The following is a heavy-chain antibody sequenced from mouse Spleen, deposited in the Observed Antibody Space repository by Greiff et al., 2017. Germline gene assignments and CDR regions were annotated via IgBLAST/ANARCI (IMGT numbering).Heavy chain of an antibody. Sequence: QVQLQQPGAELVMPGASVKMSCKASGYTFTDYWMHWVKQRPGQGLEWIGAIDTSDSYTSYNQKFKGKATLTVDESSSTAYMQLSSLTSEDSAVYYCARDWAHYFDYWGQGTTLTVSS. V-gene: IGHV1-69*01. CDR2: IDTSDSYT. CDR3: ARDWAHYFDY. CDR1: GYTFTDYW. D-gene: IGHD4-1*01. J-gene: IGHJ2*01.